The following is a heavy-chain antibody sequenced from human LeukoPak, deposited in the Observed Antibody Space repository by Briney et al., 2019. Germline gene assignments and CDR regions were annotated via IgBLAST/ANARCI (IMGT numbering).Heavy chain of an antibody. J-gene: IGHJ4*02. CDR1: GGSISSSSWY. D-gene: IGHD3-22*01. CDR2: IYYSEST. Sequence: PSEALTLTCTVSGGSISSSSWYWGWIRKPPGKGLEGIGSIYYSESTNYNPSLTSRGTTVCAASEDQLSLKLSHVTAADTAVYYCARHRRADFYFDSTGYFDYWGQGNLVSVSS. V-gene: IGHV4-39*01. CDR3: ARHRRADFYFDSTGYFDY.